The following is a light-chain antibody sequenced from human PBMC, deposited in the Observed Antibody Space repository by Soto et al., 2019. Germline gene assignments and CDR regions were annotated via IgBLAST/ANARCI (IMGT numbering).Light chain of an antibody. CDR1: SSNIGSNT. V-gene: IGLV1-44*01. Sequence: QSVLTQPPSASGTPGQRVTISCSGSSSNIGSNTVNWYQQLPGTAPKLLIYSNNQRPSGVPDRFSGSKSGTSASLAISGLQSEDEADYYCAAWDDSLHGHRVFGGGTKLTVL. J-gene: IGLJ3*02. CDR2: SNN. CDR3: AAWDDSLHGHRV.